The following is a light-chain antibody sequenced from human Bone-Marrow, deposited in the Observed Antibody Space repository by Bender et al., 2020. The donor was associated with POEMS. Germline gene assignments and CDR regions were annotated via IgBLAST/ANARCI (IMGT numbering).Light chain of an antibody. Sequence: QSALTQPASVSGSPGQSITISCSGSSSDIGTYNFVSWYQQHPGKAPKLIIYEVSRRPSGVSNRFSGSKSGNTASLTIYGLQAEDEAYYYCCSYVGDLVFGGGTRLTVL. CDR2: EVS. J-gene: IGLJ2*01. CDR3: CSYVGDLV. CDR1: SSDIGTYNF. V-gene: IGLV2-23*02.